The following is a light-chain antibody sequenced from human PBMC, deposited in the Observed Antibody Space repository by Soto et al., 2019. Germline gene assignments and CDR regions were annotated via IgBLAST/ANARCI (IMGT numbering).Light chain of an antibody. CDR3: QSYDSRLSAVV. CDR1: SSNIGAGFD. Sequence: QSVLTQPPSVSGAPGQRVTISCTGNSSNIGAGFDVHWYQQLPGTAPKLLIYDNSNRPSGVPDRFSGSKSGTSASLPITGLQAEDGTDYYCQSYDSRLSAVVFGGGTKLTVL. J-gene: IGLJ2*01. CDR2: DNS. V-gene: IGLV1-40*01.